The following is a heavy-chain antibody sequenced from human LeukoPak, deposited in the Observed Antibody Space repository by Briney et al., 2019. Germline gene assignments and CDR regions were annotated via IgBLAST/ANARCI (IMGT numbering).Heavy chain of an antibody. Sequence: GSLRLSCAASGFTFSSYWMSWVRQAPGKGLEWVANIKQDGSEKYYVDSVKGRFTISRDKAKNSLYLQMNSLRAEDTAVYYCARDSREGAPDYWGQGTLVTVSS. V-gene: IGHV3-7*01. J-gene: IGHJ4*02. CDR2: IKQDGSEK. CDR3: ARDSREGAPDY. D-gene: IGHD1-26*01. CDR1: GFTFSSYW.